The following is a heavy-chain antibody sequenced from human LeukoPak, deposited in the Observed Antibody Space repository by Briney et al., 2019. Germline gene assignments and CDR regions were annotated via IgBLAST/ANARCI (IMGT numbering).Heavy chain of an antibody. CDR3: ARVLRDRIAVALDY. CDR1: GFTFSSYW. J-gene: IGHJ4*02. D-gene: IGHD6-19*01. CDR2: IKQDGSEK. V-gene: IGHV3-7*01. Sequence: GGSLRLSCAASGFTFSSYWMSWVRQAPGKGLEWVANIKQDGSEKYYVDSVKGRFTISRDNAKNSLYLQMNSLRAEDTAVYYCARVLRDRIAVALDYWGQGTLVTVSS.